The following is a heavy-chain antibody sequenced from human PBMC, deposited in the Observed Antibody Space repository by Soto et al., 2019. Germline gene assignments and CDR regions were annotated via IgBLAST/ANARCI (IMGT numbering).Heavy chain of an antibody. CDR3: ARQWGGDY. V-gene: IGHV4-59*08. J-gene: IGHJ4*02. CDR2: ASYSGSP. CDR1: GGSIGSHY. D-gene: IGHD3-16*01. Sequence: QVQLQESGPGQVKPSETLSLTCTVSGGSIGSHYWSCIRQPPGEGLEWIGRASYSGSPSYNPSLKSRVTISIDTSKNQFSLKLTSVTAADTAVYYCARQWGGDYWGQGILVTVSS.